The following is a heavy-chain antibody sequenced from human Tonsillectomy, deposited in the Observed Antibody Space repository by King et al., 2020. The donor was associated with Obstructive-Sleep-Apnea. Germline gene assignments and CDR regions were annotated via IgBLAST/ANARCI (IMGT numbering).Heavy chain of an antibody. CDR2: INNSGCT. CDR3: ARVGANWGSRGFDY. D-gene: IGHD7-27*01. J-gene: IGHJ4*02. CDR1: GGSFSGYY. Sequence: VQLQQWGAGLLKPSETLSLTCVVYGGSFSGYYWSWIRQPPGKGLEWIGEINNSGCTNYNPSRKIRVTISVDTTMDQFSLRLSSVTAADTAVYYCARVGANWGSRGFDYWGRGTLVTVSS. V-gene: IGHV4-34*01.